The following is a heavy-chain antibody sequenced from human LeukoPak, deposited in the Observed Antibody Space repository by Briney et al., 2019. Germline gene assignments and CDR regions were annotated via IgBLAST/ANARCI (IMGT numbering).Heavy chain of an antibody. Sequence: SETLSLTCTVSGGSISTYYWSWIRQPPGKGLEWIGYIYYSGSTNYNPSLKSRVTMSVDTSKNQFSLKLTSATAADTAVYYCARDYSNYIMDYWGQGTLVTVSS. J-gene: IGHJ4*02. V-gene: IGHV4-59*01. CDR2: IYYSGST. CDR3: ARDYSNYIMDY. D-gene: IGHD4-11*01. CDR1: GGSISTYY.